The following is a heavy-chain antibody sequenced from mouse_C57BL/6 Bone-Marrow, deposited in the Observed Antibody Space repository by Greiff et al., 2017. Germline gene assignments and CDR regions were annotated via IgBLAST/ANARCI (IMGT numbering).Heavy chain of an antibody. CDR3: ARRITAGVHYYALDY. Sequence: QVTLKVSGPGILQPSQTLSLTCSFSGFSLSTFGMGVGWIRQPSGKGLEWLAHTWWDDDKYYNPALKSRLTISKDTSKNQVFLKIANVDTADTATDYCARRITAGVHYYALDYWGQGTSVTVSS. J-gene: IGHJ4*01. D-gene: IGHD1-1*01. V-gene: IGHV8-8*01. CDR1: GFSLSTFGMG. CDR2: TWWDDDK.